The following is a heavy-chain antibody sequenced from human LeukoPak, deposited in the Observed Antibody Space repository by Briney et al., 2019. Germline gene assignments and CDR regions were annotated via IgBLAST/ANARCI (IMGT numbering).Heavy chain of an antibody. J-gene: IGHJ4*02. CDR3: VRGGYSYGYGLGLLDY. CDR1: GNSVSSYY. Sequence: PSETLSLTCTVSGNSVSSYYWSWIRQPPGKGLEWIGYIYYNGNTNYNPCLKSRVTISLDTSKNQFSLKLSSVTAADTAVYYCVRGGYSYGYGLGLLDYWGQGSLVTVSS. CDR2: IYYNGNT. D-gene: IGHD5-18*01. V-gene: IGHV4-59*02.